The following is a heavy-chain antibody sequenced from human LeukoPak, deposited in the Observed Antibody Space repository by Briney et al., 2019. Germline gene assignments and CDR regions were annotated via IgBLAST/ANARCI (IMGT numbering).Heavy chain of an antibody. CDR2: VYSSGST. D-gene: IGHD3-3*01. V-gene: IGHV4-4*07. Sequence: ASETLSLTCSVSRGSISSYYWSWIRQPAGKGLEWIGRVYSSGSTNYNPSLKSRVTISLDTSKNQFSLKLSSVTAADTAVYYCARAILSGYPDSWGQGTLVIVFS. J-gene: IGHJ4*02. CDR3: ARAILSGYPDS. CDR1: RGSISSYY.